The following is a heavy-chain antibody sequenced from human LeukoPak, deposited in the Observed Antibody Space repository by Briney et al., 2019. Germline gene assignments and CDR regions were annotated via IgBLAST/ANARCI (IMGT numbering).Heavy chain of an antibody. CDR2: ISSSSSYI. V-gene: IGHV3-21*01. CDR1: GFTFSSYS. CDR3: AREFAVLSGYSYGPTYYYYMDV. D-gene: IGHD5-18*01. J-gene: IGHJ6*03. Sequence: MAGGSLRLSCAASGFTFSSYSMNWVRQAPGKGLEWVSSISSSSSYIYYADSVKGRFTISRDNAKNSLYLQMNSLRAEDTAVYYCAREFAVLSGYSYGPTYYYYMDVWGKGTTVTVSS.